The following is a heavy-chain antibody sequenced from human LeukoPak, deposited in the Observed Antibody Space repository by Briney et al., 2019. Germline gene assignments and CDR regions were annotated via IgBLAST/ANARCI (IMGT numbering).Heavy chain of an antibody. CDR2: IYYSGST. Sequence: SETLSLTCTVSDVSISSYYWSWIRQPPGKGLEWIGYIYYSGSTKYNPFLTSRVTISIDTSKNQFSLKLNSVTATDTAVYYCARQPWNMGAYYFDLWGQGTLVTVSS. V-gene: IGHV4-59*08. CDR1: DVSISSYY. D-gene: IGHD1-26*01. CDR3: ARQPWNMGAYYFDL. J-gene: IGHJ4*02.